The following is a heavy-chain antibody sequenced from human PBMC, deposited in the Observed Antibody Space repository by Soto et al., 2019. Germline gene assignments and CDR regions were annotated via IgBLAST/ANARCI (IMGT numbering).Heavy chain of an antibody. J-gene: IGHJ6*02. CDR1: GFSLSNVRMP. CDR3: ARTPPLLPGYQLPPRPPYYYSGMDV. Sequence: FGPTLVYATDTLTLTCTVSGFSLSNVRMPVPWIRQPPGKALAWLAHIFSNDEKSYSTSLKSRLTISTDTSKSQVVLTMTNMDPVDTATYYCARTPPLLPGYQLPPRPPYYYSGMDVWGQGVTPTVSS. CDR2: IFSNDEK. D-gene: IGHD2-2*01. V-gene: IGHV2-26*01.